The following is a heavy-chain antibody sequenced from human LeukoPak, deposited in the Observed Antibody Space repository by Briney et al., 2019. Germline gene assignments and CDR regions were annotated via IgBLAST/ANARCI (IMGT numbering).Heavy chain of an antibody. CDR3: ARGARWLQLSTFDY. D-gene: IGHD5-24*01. J-gene: IGHJ4*02. CDR1: GGTFSSYT. CDR2: IIPILGIA. V-gene: IGHV1-69*02. Sequence: SVKVSCKASGGTFSSYTISWVRQAPGQGLESMGRIIPILGIANYAQKFQGRVTITADKSTSTAYMELSSLRSEDTAVYYCARGARWLQLSTFDYWGQGTLATVSS.